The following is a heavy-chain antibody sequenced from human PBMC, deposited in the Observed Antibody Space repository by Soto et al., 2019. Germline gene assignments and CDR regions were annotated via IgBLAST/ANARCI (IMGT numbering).Heavy chain of an antibody. CDR1: GYSFTHYH. CDR3: ARGHSTDCSNGVCSFFYNHEMDV. Sequence: ASVNVSCKASGYSFTHYHIHWLLQSPLQVLDWLGRINPKSGGTSTAQKFQGWVTMTRDRSISTVYMELTRLRSDDTAVYFCARGHSTDCSNGVCSFFYNHEMDVWGQGTTVTVSS. V-gene: IGHV1-2*04. J-gene: IGHJ6*02. D-gene: IGHD2-8*01. CDR2: INPKSGGT.